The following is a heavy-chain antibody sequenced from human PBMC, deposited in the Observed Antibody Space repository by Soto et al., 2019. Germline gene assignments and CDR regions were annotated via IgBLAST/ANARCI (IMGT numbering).Heavy chain of an antibody. V-gene: IGHV5-51*01. CDR1: GYSFTRYW. CDR2: IYPGDSDT. Sequence: GESLKLSCKGSGYSFTRYWIGWVRQMPGKGLEWMGIIYPGDSDTRYSPSFQGQVTISADKSISTAYLQWSSLEASDTAMYYCARQTHSHDAFDIWGQGTMVTVSS. J-gene: IGHJ3*02. CDR3: ARQTHSHDAFDI.